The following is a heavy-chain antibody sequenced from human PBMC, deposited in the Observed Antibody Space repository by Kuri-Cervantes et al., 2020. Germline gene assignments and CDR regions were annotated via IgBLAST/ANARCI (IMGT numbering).Heavy chain of an antibody. D-gene: IGHD2-15*01. CDR1: GGSFSGYY. CDR2: INHSGST. Sequence: SETLSLTCAVYGGSFSGYYWSWIRQPPGKGLEWIGEINHSGSTNYNPSLKSRVTISVDTSKNQFSLKLSSVTAADTAVYYCARVDYCSGGSCYSPRAFDYWGQGTLVTVSS. V-gene: IGHV4-34*01. J-gene: IGHJ4*02. CDR3: ARVDYCSGGSCYSPRAFDY.